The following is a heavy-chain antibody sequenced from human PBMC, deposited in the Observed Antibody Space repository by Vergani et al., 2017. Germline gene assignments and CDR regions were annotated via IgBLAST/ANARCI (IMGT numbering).Heavy chain of an antibody. CDR1: GFSFSNYY. Sequence: QVQLVESGGGLVKPGGSLRLSCAASGFSFSNYYMTWIRQAPGKGLEWVSYISGSGSSIFYADSVKGRFTISRDNADNSLYLQMNSLRAEDTAVYYCARAAILVSGSGGTLDLWGQGTMVTLSP. D-gene: IGHD6-19*01. CDR3: ARAAILVSGSGGTLDL. V-gene: IGHV3-11*04. CDR2: ISGSGSSI. J-gene: IGHJ3*01.